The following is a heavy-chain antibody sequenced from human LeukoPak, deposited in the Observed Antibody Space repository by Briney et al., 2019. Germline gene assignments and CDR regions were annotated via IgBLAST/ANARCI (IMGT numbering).Heavy chain of an antibody. CDR1: GESVSSKNGA. D-gene: IGHD6-19*01. CDR2: TYYRAKWYT. CDR3: ARDVGTSGWHTFDY. V-gene: IGHV6-1*01. Sequence: SPTLSVTCALSGESVSSKNGAWNWIRQSPSRGLEWLGRTYYRAKWYTDYAVSMNGRITISPDTSKTQFSLQLNSVTPDDTAVYYCARDVGTSGWHTFDYWGQGTLVTVSS. J-gene: IGHJ4*02.